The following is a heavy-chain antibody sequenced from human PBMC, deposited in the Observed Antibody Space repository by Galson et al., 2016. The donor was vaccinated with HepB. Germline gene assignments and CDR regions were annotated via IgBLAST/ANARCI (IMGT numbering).Heavy chain of an antibody. Sequence: SLRLSCAVSGLTFSTSWMHWVRQAPGEGLVWVSRMSGGGGVTDYADSVKGRFTISRDNAKNTLYLQMNSLRAEDTALYYCARHIGGRGYFDFWGQGALVTVSS. CDR1: GLTFSTSW. D-gene: IGHD2-21*01. CDR3: ARHIGGRGYFDF. J-gene: IGHJ4*02. CDR2: MSGGGGVT. V-gene: IGHV3-74*01.